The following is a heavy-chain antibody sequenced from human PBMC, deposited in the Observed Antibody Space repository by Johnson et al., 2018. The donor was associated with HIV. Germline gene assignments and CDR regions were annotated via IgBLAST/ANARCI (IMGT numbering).Heavy chain of an antibody. D-gene: IGHD3-10*01. Sequence: QVQLVESGGGVVQPGGSLRLSCAASGFTFSSYGMHWVRQAPGKGLEWVSVIYSGGSTYYADSVKGRFTISRDNAKNSLYLPMNSLRAEDTAVYYWARAVCRGYGSELDAFEIWGQGTMVTVSS. CDR3: ARAVCRGYGSELDAFEI. J-gene: IGHJ3*02. CDR1: GFTFSSYG. CDR2: IYSGGST. V-gene: IGHV3-NL1*01.